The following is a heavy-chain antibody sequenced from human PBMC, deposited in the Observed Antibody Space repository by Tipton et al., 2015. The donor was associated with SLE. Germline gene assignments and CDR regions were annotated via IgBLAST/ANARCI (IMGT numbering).Heavy chain of an antibody. V-gene: IGHV1-18*01. CDR3: ARDYGDQPYFFDY. CDR2: ISAYNGNT. J-gene: IGHJ4*02. D-gene: IGHD4-17*01. CDR1: GYTFTSFG. Sequence: QLVQSGAEVKKPGASVKVSCKASGYTFTSFGISWVRQAPGQRFEWVGWISAYNGNTNYAQKFQGRVTMTTDTSTSTAYMELRSLRSDDTAIYYCARDYGDQPYFFDYWGQGTLVTVSS.